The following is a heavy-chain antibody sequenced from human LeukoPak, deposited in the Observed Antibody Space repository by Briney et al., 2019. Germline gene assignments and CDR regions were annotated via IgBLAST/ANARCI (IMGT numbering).Heavy chain of an antibody. Sequence: ASVKVSCKASGYTFTSYDINWVRQATGQGLEWMGWTNPNSGNTGYAQKFQGRVTMTRNTSISTAYMELSSLRSEDTAVYYCARQGAPGYSSGWFLRSYYYYYYYMDVWGKGTTVTVSS. CDR3: ARQGAPGYSSGWFLRSYYYYYYYMDV. CDR1: GYTFTSYD. J-gene: IGHJ6*03. D-gene: IGHD6-19*01. CDR2: TNPNSGNT. V-gene: IGHV1-8*01.